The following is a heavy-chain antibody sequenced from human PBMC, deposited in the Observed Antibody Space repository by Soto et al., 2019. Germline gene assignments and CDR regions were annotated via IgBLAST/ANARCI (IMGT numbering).Heavy chain of an antibody. CDR3: CRDRKKYIGSRHYYHYGMDV. V-gene: IGHV4-30-4*08. Sequence: QVQLQESGPGLVKPSQTLSLTCTVYGGSISSCDYYWSWNRQPPGKGREWIGYLYYSGSTNYNPSPLSRVTISVDTSTNQLSLKLSSVTAADTAVYYCCRDRKKYIGSRHYYHYGMDVWGQGTTVTVSS. D-gene: IGHD1-1*01. CDR2: LYYSGST. CDR1: GGSISSCDYY. J-gene: IGHJ6*02.